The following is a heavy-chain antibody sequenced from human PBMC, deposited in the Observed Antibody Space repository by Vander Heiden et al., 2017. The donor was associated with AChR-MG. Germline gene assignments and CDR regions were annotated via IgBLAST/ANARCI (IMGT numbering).Heavy chain of an antibody. D-gene: IGHD2-2*01. CDR1: GGTFSSYA. J-gene: IGHJ6*03. CDR2: IIPIFGTA. CDR3: ARVPPEVPAHLYYYYMDV. Sequence: QVQLVQSGAEVKKPGSSVKVSCKASGGTFSSYAISWVRQAPGQGLEWMGGIIPIFGTANYAQKFQGRVTITADKSTSTAYMELSSLRSEDTAVYYCARVPPEVPAHLYYYYMDVWGKGTTVTVSS. V-gene: IGHV1-69*06.